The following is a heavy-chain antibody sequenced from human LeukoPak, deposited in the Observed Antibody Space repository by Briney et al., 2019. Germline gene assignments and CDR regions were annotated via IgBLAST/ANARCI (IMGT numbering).Heavy chain of an antibody. D-gene: IGHD2-15*01. Sequence: GGSLRLSCAACGFTFSSYSMNWVRQAPGKGLEWVTYISSSSSTIYYADSVKGRFTISRDNAKNSLYLQMNSPRAEDTAVYYCALGYCSGGSCYYYYYGMDVWGQGTTVTVSS. J-gene: IGHJ6*02. CDR1: GFTFSSYS. CDR2: ISSSSSTI. CDR3: ALGYCSGGSCYYYYYGMDV. V-gene: IGHV3-48*01.